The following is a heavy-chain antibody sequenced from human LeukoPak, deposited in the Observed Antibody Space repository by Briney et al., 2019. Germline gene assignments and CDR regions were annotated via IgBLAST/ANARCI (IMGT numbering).Heavy chain of an antibody. Sequence: PGGSLRLSCAASGFTFSSYAMSWVRQAPGKGLEWVSAISGSGSSTYYADSVKGRFTISRDNSKNTLYLQMNSLRAEDTAVYYCANLFYYDSSGNFDYWGQGTLVTVSS. CDR1: GFTFSSYA. D-gene: IGHD3-22*01. CDR2: ISGSGSST. V-gene: IGHV3-23*01. CDR3: ANLFYYDSSGNFDY. J-gene: IGHJ4*02.